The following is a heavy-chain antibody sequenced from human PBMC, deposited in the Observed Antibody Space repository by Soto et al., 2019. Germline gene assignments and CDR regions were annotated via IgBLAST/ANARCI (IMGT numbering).Heavy chain of an antibody. J-gene: IGHJ4*02. CDR3: ARGQEGVVATH. V-gene: IGHV4-34*01. Sequence: QVQLQQWGAGLLKPSETLSLNCAVNGGSLSGYYWSWIRQPPGKGLEWMGEIKDGGRTNYSPSLKNRATISSFTSSSPFSLRLYSVTAADTGVYYCARGQEGVVATHWDQGTLVTVSS. D-gene: IGHD5-12*01. CDR2: IKDGGRT. CDR1: GGSLSGYY.